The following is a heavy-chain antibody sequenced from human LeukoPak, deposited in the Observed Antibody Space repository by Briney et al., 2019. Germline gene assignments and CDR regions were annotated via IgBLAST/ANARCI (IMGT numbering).Heavy chain of an antibody. J-gene: IGHJ4*02. D-gene: IGHD6-19*01. V-gene: IGHV3-9*01. Sequence: PGGSLRLSCATSGFTFNDYAMYWVRQAPGKGLEWVSGISWNSRSIAYADSVKGRFTISRDNAKNSLYLQMNSLRAEDTAVYYCARDFRGSGWYDYWGQGTLVTVSS. CDR3: ARDFRGSGWYDY. CDR2: ISWNSRSI. CDR1: GFTFNDYA.